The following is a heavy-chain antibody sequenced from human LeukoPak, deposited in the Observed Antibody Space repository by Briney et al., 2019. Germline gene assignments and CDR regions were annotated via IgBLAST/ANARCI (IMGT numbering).Heavy chain of an antibody. Sequence: ASVKVSCKPSGYTFTGYYMHWVRQAPGQGLEWMERINPNSGATNYAQKFQGRVTMTRDTSISTAYMELTTLRSDDTAVYYCAKSIEYCGADCYGYFDLWGRGTLVTVSS. CDR2: INPNSGAT. V-gene: IGHV1-2*06. J-gene: IGHJ2*01. CDR3: AKSIEYCGADCYGYFDL. D-gene: IGHD2-21*02. CDR1: GYTFTGYY.